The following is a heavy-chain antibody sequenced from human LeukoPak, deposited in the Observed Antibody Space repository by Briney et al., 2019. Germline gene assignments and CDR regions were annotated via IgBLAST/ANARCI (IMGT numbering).Heavy chain of an antibody. CDR1: GFTFTSYN. Sequence: GGSLRLSCAASGFTFTSYNMNWVRQAPGKGLEWVSSISSSSSYINYADSVKGRFTISRDNAKNSVYLQMNSLRAEDTAVYYCARAPTMVTTYYFDYWGQGTLVTVSS. D-gene: IGHD5-18*01. CDR2: ISSSSSYI. J-gene: IGHJ4*02. V-gene: IGHV3-21*01. CDR3: ARAPTMVTTYYFDY.